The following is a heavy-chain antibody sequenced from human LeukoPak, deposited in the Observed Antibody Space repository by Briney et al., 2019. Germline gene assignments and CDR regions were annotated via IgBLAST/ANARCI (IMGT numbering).Heavy chain of an antibody. CDR3: AELELGY. D-gene: IGHD1-7*01. CDR1: GGSFSGYY. CDR2: IKHSGGT. V-gene: IGHV4-34*01. J-gene: IGHJ4*02. Sequence: SETLSLTCAVYGGSFSGYYWSWIRQPPGKGLEWIGEIKHSGGTNYNPSHKSRVTISVDTSKNQFSLKLSSVTAADTAVYYCAELELGYWGQGTLVTVSS.